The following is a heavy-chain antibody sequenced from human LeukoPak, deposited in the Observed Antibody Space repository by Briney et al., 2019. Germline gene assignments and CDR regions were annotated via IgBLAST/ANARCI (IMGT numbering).Heavy chain of an antibody. J-gene: IGHJ4*02. CDR1: GVSVSTSH. Sequence: SETLSLTCNVSGVSVSTSHWNWIRQRPGKGLEWIGCLSYTGKTDYNPSLKSRVSISLGSSNNHFSLKLTSVTAADTAVYYCSEGYFQPFDHWGQGILVTVSS. CDR3: SEGYFQPFDH. V-gene: IGHV4-59*02. CDR2: LSYTGKT. D-gene: IGHD2/OR15-2a*01.